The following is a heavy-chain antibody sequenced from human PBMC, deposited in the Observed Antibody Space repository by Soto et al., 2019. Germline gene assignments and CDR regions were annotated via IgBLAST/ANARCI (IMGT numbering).Heavy chain of an antibody. V-gene: IGHV3-48*03. CDR3: TRGAGLFSGVGV. J-gene: IGHJ6*02. Sequence: LRLSCAASGFSFSDYEMNWVRQAPGKGLEWIAHISFSGSTIYYADSVRGRFSISRDNSKNFLYLQMSGLRADDSAVYYCTRGAGLFSGVGVWGLGTTVTVSS. D-gene: IGHD3-22*01. CDR2: ISFSGSTI. CDR1: GFSFSDYE.